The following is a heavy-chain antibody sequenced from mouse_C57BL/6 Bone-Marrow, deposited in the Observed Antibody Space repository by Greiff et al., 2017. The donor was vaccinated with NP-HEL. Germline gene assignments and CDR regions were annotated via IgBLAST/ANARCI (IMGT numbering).Heavy chain of an antibody. Sequence: EVQLQESGGGLVKPGGSLKLSCAASGFTFSSYAMSWVRQTPEKRLEWVATISDGGSYTYYPDNVKGRFTISRDNAKNNLYLQMSHLKSEDTAMYYCAREFPLGYWGQGTTLTVSS. V-gene: IGHV5-4*01. CDR1: GFTFSSYA. CDR3: AREFPLGY. CDR2: ISDGGSYT. J-gene: IGHJ2*01.